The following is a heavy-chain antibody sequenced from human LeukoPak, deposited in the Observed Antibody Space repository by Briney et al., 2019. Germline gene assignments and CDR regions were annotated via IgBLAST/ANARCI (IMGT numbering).Heavy chain of an antibody. D-gene: IGHD6-19*01. CDR1: GFTFSSYA. V-gene: IGHV3-64*01. J-gene: IGHJ4*02. CDR2: ISSNGGST. CDR3: ARVIGIAVAGYYFDY. Sequence: GESLRLSCAASGFTFSSYAMHWVRQAPGKGLEYVSAISSNGGSTYYANSVKGRFTISRDNSKNTLYLQMGSLRAEDMAVYYCARVIGIAVAGYYFDYWGQGTLVTVSS.